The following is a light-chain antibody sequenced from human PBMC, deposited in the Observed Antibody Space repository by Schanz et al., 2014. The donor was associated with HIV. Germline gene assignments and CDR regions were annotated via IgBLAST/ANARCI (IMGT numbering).Light chain of an antibody. J-gene: IGKJ2*01. Sequence: EIVMTQSPATLSVSPGERATLSCRASQSVSSNLAWYQQKPGQAPRLLIYGASTRATGFPARFSGSGSGTDFTLTISSLEPEDIAVYYCQQRSNWPRYTFGQGTRLEIK. V-gene: IGKV3-15*01. CDR1: QSVSSN. CDR3: QQRSNWPRYT. CDR2: GAS.